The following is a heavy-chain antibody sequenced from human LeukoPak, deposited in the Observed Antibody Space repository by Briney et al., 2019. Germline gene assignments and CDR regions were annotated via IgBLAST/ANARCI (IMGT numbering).Heavy chain of an antibody. Sequence: SVKVSCNASGGTFTSYAISWVRQATGHGLEWMGGIIPIFGTANYAQKFQSRVTITADESTSTAYMELSSLRSEDTAVYYCSRVGRPRYYYYGMDVWGQGTTVTVSS. V-gene: IGHV1-69*01. CDR2: IIPIFGTA. CDR1: GGTFTSYA. J-gene: IGHJ6*02. CDR3: SRVGRPRYYYYGMDV.